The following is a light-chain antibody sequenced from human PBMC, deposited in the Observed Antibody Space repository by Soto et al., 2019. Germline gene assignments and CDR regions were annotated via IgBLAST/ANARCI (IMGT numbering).Light chain of an antibody. CDR3: QQYNSYTT. CDR2: EAS. V-gene: IGKV1-5*03. CDR1: QNIGCR. Sequence: DIQMTQSPSTLSVSVGDRVTITCRASQNIGCRLAWYQQKLGKAPKLLIYEASTLDTGVPSRFSGSGSGTEFTHTISSLQPDDFATYFCQQYNSYTTFGQGTKLEIE. J-gene: IGKJ2*01.